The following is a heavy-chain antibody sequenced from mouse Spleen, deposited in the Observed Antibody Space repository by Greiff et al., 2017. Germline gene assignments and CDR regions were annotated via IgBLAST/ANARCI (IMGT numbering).Heavy chain of an antibody. V-gene: IGHV1-80*01. CDR3: ARDYYGNYLYYFDY. J-gene: IGHJ2*01. D-gene: IGHD2-1*01. CDR2: IYPGDGDT. Sequence: VKLVESGAELVRPGSSVKISCKASGYAFSRYWMNWVKQRPGQGLEWIGQIYPGDGDTNYNGKFKGKATLTADKSSSTAYMQLSSLTSEDSAVYVCARDYYGNYLYYFDYWGQGTTLTVSS. CDR1: GYAFSRYW.